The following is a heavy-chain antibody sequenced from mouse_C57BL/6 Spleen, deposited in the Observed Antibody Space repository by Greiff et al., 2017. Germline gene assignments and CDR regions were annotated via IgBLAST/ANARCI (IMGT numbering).Heavy chain of an antibody. CDR2: ISGGGGNT. V-gene: IGHV5-9*01. D-gene: IGHD2-4*01. CDR3: ARQEGLPFDY. J-gene: IGHJ2*01. CDR1: GFTFSSYT. Sequence: EVQGVESGGGLVKPGGSLKLSCAASGFTFSSYTMSWVRQTPEKRLEWVATISGGGGNTYYPDSVKGRFTISRDNAKNTLYLQMSSLRSEDTALYYCARQEGLPFDYWGQGTTLTVSS.